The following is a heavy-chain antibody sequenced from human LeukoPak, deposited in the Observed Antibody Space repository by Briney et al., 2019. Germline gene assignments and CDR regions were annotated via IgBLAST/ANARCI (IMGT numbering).Heavy chain of an antibody. V-gene: IGHV4-39*01. CDR2: IYYSGST. Sequence: SETLSLTCTVSGGSIGSSSYYWGWIRQPPGKGLEWIVSIYYSGSTYYNPSLKSRVTISVDTSKNQFSLKLSSVTAADTAVYYCARHRALAYCGGDCYSHFAFDIWGQGTMVTVSS. J-gene: IGHJ3*02. CDR1: GGSIGSSSYY. CDR3: ARHRALAYCGGDCYSHFAFDI. D-gene: IGHD2-21*02.